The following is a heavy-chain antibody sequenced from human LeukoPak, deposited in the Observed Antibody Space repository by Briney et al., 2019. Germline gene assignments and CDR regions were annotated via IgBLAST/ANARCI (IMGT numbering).Heavy chain of an antibody. V-gene: IGHV3-30*19. CDR2: LWYDGNNK. D-gene: IGHD6-19*01. J-gene: IGHJ4*02. CDR1: GFTFSAYG. CDR3: ARAPAAVAEYYFDY. Sequence: PGGSLRLSCAASGFTFSAYGMHWVRQAPGKGLEWVAALWYDGNNKYYKDSVEGRFTISRDNSKNTLYLQMNSLRAEDTAVYYCARAPAAVAEYYFDYWGQGTLVTVSS.